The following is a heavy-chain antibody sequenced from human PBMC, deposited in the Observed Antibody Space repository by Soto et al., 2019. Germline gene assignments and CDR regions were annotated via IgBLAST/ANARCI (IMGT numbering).Heavy chain of an antibody. D-gene: IGHD3-3*01. V-gene: IGHV3-9*01. CDR2: IAFNSGNT. J-gene: IGHJ4*02. Sequence: EVQLVESGGGWVQPGRSLRLSCAASGFTFDDYAMHWVRQAPGKGLEWVSGIAFNSGNTAYADSVKGRFTISRDNAKNSLYLQMNSLRAEDTALYYCAKDLKTSWIFGNFDSWGQGTLVTVSS. CDR1: GFTFDDYA. CDR3: AKDLKTSWIFGNFDS.